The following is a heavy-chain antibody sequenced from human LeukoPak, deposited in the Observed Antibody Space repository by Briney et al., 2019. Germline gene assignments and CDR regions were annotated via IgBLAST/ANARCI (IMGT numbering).Heavy chain of an antibody. V-gene: IGHV3-23*01. Sequence: GGSLRLSCAASGFTFSNSGMSWVRQAPGKGLEWVSAISTDAGETHYADSVKGRFTISRDNSKNTLYLQMNSLIAEDTAVYYCARVTYGSGTYGAFDYWGQGTLVTVSS. J-gene: IGHJ4*02. CDR3: ARVTYGSGTYGAFDY. D-gene: IGHD3-10*01. CDR1: GFTFSNSG. CDR2: ISTDAGET.